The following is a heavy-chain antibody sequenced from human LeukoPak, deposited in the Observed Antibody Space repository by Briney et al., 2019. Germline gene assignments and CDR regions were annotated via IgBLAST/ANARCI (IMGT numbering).Heavy chain of an antibody. J-gene: IGHJ4*02. Sequence: SETLSLTCTVSGGSISSYYWSWIRQPPGKGLEWIGYIYYSRSTNYNPSLKSRVTISVDTSKNQFSLKLSSVTAADTAVYYCARDYYGSGSYYTNHFDYWGQGSLVTVSS. D-gene: IGHD3-10*01. CDR1: GGSISSYY. V-gene: IGHV4-59*01. CDR2: IYYSRST. CDR3: ARDYYGSGSYYTNHFDY.